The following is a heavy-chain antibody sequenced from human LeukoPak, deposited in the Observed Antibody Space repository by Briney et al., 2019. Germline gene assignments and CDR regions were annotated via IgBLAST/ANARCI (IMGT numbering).Heavy chain of an antibody. J-gene: IGHJ6*02. CDR1: GFTFSSYW. Sequence: GGPLTLSCAASGFTFSSYWMSWVRQPPGKGLQWVGNIKEDGSEKEYVDSLKGGFTISRDNAKNSLYLQMNNLSAEDTAVYYCARDPYSSTWSYGMDVWGQGTTVTVSS. CDR3: ARDPYSSTWSYGMDV. D-gene: IGHD6-13*01. V-gene: IGHV3-7*05. CDR2: IKEDGSEK.